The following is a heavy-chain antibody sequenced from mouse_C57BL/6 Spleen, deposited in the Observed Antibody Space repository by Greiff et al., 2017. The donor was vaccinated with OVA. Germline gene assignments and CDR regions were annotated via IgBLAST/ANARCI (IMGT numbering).Heavy chain of an antibody. J-gene: IGHJ1*03. Sequence: QVQLQQPGAELVKPGASVKLSCKASGYTFTSYWMHWVKQRPGQGLEWIGMIHPNSGSTNYNEKFKSKATLTVDKSSSTAYMQLSSLTSEDSAVYYCARERDLLHWYFDVWGTGTTVTVSS. V-gene: IGHV1-64*01. CDR3: ARERDLLHWYFDV. CDR2: IHPNSGST. D-gene: IGHD1-1*01. CDR1: GYTFTSYW.